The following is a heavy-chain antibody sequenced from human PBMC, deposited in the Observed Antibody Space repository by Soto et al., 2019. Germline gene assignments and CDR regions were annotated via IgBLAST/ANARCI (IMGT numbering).Heavy chain of an antibody. D-gene: IGHD3-22*01. J-gene: IGHJ5*01. CDR2: INHSGRV. Sequence: QVQLQQWGAGLLKPSETLSLTCAVYGGSFSGHSCTWIRQSPGKGLEWIGDINHSGRVNYSPSLKSRVTISLDTSKNQFSLPLSAVTAADTAMYYCSTRAYDTNGYYRFDPWGQGTLVTVSS. CDR1: GGSFSGHS. V-gene: IGHV4-34*01. CDR3: STRAYDTNGYYRFDP.